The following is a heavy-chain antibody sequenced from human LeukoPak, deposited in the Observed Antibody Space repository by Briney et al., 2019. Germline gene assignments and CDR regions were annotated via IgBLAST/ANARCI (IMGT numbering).Heavy chain of an antibody. Sequence: GGSLRLSCAASGFTFSNYWMSWVRQAPGKGLEWVSVIYSGGSTYYADSVKGRFTISRDNSKNTLYLQMNSLRAEDTAVYYCARDLDGHFDYWGQGTLVTVSS. CDR3: ARDLDGHFDY. CDR1: GFTFSNYW. D-gene: IGHD1-1*01. J-gene: IGHJ4*02. V-gene: IGHV3-53*01. CDR2: IYSGGST.